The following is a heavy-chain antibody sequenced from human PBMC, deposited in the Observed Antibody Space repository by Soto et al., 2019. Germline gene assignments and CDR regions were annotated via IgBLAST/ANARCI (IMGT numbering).Heavy chain of an antibody. Sequence: QLQLQESGPGLVKPSETLSLTCTVSGGSISSSSYYWGWIRQPPGKGLEWIGSIYYSGSTYYNPSLKSRVTISVDTSKTQFSLKLSSVTAADTAVYYCARHTGKGIQLWSPPLGYYGMDVWGQGTTVTVSS. CDR1: GGSISSSSYY. J-gene: IGHJ6*02. D-gene: IGHD5-18*01. V-gene: IGHV4-39*01. CDR3: ARHTGKGIQLWSPPLGYYGMDV. CDR2: IYYSGST.